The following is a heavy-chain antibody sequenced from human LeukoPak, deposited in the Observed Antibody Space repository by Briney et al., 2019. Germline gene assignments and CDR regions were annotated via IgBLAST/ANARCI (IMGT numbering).Heavy chain of an antibody. CDR2: IYYSGST. CDR3: ARGGFLEIDY. CDR1: GGSISSSSYY. D-gene: IGHD3-3*01. V-gene: IGHV4-39*07. Sequence: SETLSLTCTVSGGSISSSSYYWGWIRQPPGKGLEWIGSIYYSGSTYYNPSLKSRVTISVDTSKNQFSLKLSSVTAADTAVYYCARGGFLEIDYWGQGTLVTVSS. J-gene: IGHJ4*02.